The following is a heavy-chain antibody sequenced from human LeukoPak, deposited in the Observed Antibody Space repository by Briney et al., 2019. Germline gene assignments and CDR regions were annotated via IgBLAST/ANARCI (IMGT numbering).Heavy chain of an antibody. V-gene: IGHV3-74*01. CDR1: GLTFHNTW. D-gene: IGHD2/OR15-2a*01. J-gene: IGHJ3*01. Sequence: PGGSLRLSCSASGLTFHNTWMHWLRHAPGKGLVWVSRIISDGITTTYAYSVKGRFTISRDNAKNTLYLQMNSLRAEDTAVYYCAADGEYAFLVWGQGTMVTVSS. CDR2: IISDGITT. CDR3: AADGEYAFLV.